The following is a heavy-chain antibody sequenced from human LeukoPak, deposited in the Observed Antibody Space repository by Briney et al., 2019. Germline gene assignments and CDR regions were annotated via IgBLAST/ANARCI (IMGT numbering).Heavy chain of an antibody. CDR1: GFTFSDYA. CDR2: ISNTGRRT. CDR3: GRHDSFIPF. Sequence: GGSLRLSCAASGFTFSDYAMTWVRQAAGKGLEWVSSISNTGRRTYYTDSVKGRFTISRDDSKKAVYLEMSTLRVEDTAIYFCGRHDSFIPFWGQGTLVTVSS. J-gene: IGHJ4*02. D-gene: IGHD3-16*02. V-gene: IGHV3-23*01.